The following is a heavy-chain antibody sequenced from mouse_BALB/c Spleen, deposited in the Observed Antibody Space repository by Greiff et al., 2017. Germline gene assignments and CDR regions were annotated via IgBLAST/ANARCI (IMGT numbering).Heavy chain of an antibody. Sequence: VQLQQSGAELAKPGASVKMSCKASGYTFTSYWMHWVKQRPGQGLEWIGYINPSTGYTEYNQKFKDKATLTADKSSSTAYMQLSSLTSEDSAVYYCARGEYGDDWGQGTLVTVSA. CDR2: INPSTGYT. J-gene: IGHJ3*01. CDR1: GYTFTSYW. V-gene: IGHV1-7*01. CDR3: ARGEYGDD. D-gene: IGHD1-2*01.